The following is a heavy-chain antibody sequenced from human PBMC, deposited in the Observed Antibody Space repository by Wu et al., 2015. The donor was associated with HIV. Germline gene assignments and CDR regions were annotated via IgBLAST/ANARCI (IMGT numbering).Heavy chain of an antibody. V-gene: IGHV1-8*02. J-gene: IGHJ6*03. Sequence: QVQLVQSGTEVKKPGASVKVSCKASKYIFTNYDVNWVRQATGQGLEWMGWMNPNSGNTGYGQKFQGRVTFTRNTSISTAYMELNGLTSDDTAVYYCARGSRYCIGTSYTRNQYMDVVGRNGTTVTVSS. D-gene: IGHD1-14*01. CDR3: ARGSRYCIGTSYTRNQYMDV. CDR1: KYIFTNYD. CDR2: MNPNSGNT.